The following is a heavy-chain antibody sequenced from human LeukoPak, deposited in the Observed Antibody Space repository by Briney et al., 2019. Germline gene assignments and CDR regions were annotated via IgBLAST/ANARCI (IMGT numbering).Heavy chain of an antibody. CDR3: AKERRAYDFWSGYYTPQGY. J-gene: IGHJ4*02. Sequence: HPGGSLRLSCAASGFTFSSYAMSWVRQAPGKGLEWVSAISGSGGSTYYADSVKGRFTISRDNSKNTLYLQMNSLRAEDTAVYYCAKERRAYDFWSGYYTPQGYWGQGTLVTVSS. D-gene: IGHD3-3*01. CDR2: ISGSGGST. CDR1: GFTFSSYA. V-gene: IGHV3-23*01.